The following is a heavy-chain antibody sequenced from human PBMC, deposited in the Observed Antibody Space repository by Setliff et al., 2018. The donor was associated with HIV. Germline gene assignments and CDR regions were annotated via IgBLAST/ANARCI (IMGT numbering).Heavy chain of an antibody. CDR1: GFTFSSFS. CDR3: ARGGYSYGSYYFDY. V-gene: IGHV3-21*01. D-gene: IGHD5-18*01. J-gene: IGHJ4*02. CDR2: ISSSSSYI. Sequence: GESLRLSCAASGFTFSSFSMNWVRQAPGRGLEWVSSISSSSSYIYYADSVKGRFTISRDNAKNSLYLQMNSLRAEDTAVYYCARGGYSYGSYYFDYWGQGTLVTVSS.